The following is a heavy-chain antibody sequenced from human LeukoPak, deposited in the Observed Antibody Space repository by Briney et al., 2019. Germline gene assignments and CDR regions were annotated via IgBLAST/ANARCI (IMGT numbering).Heavy chain of an antibody. CDR3: ARDPYYYDDIGYYAGAFDI. CDR2: ISSSGSTI. D-gene: IGHD3-22*01. J-gene: IGHJ3*02. Sequence: PGGSLRLSCAASGLTFSRYWMTWVRQAPGKGLEWVSYISSSGSTINYADSVKGRFTISRDNAKNSLYLQMNSLRAEDTAVYYCARDPYYYDDIGYYAGAFDIWGQGTMVTVS. CDR1: GLTFSRYW. V-gene: IGHV3-48*03.